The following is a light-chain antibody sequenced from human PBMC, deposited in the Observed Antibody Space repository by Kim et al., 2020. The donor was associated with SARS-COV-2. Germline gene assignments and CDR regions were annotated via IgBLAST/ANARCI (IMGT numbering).Light chain of an antibody. CDR2: AAS. V-gene: IGKV1-27*01. CDR1: QGISNF. CDR3: QKYNSVPQP. J-gene: IGKJ1*01. Sequence: GDRVTITCRASQGISNFLAWYQQRPGKVPKLLIDAASTLQSGVPSRFSGSGSGTDFTLTISTLQPEDVATYYCQKYNSVPQPFGQGTKVDIK.